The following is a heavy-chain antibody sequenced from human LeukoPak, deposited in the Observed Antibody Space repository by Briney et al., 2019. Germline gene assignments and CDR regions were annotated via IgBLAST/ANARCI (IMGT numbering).Heavy chain of an antibody. CDR1: GYTFTSYG. CDR3: AVGIVVVIASDY. V-gene: IGHV1-18*01. D-gene: IGHD2-21*01. Sequence: ASVKVSCKASGYTFTSYGISWVQQAPGQGLEWMGWISAYNGNTNYAQKFQGRVTMTRDTSISTAYMELSRLRSDDTAVYYCAVGIVVVIASDYWGQGTLVTVSS. CDR2: ISAYNGNT. J-gene: IGHJ4*02.